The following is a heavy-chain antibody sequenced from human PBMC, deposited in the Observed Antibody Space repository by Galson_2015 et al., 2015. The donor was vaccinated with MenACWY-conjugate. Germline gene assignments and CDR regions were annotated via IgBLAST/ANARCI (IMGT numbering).Heavy chain of an antibody. D-gene: IGHD3-22*01. V-gene: IGHV3-21*01. Sequence: SLRLSCAASGFTFSSYSMNWVRQAPGKGLEWVSSISSSSSYIYYADSVKGRFTISRDNAKNSLYLQMNSLRAEDTAVYYCARVPFDSCGYYSPFDFLGQGTPVPVPS. J-gene: IGHJ4*02. CDR2: ISSSSSYI. CDR1: GFTFSSYS. CDR3: ARVPFDSCGYYSPFDF.